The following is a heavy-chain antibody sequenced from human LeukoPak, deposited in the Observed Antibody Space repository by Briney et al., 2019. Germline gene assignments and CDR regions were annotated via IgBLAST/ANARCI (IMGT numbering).Heavy chain of an antibody. J-gene: IGHJ6*02. CDR1: GYTFTSYG. CDR2: ISAYNGNT. CDR3: ARDPYDFWSGYPEYYYYYYYGMDV. V-gene: IGHV1-18*01. Sequence: ASVKVSCKASGYTFTSYGISWVRQAPGQGLEWMGRISAYNGNTNYAQKLQGRVTMTTDKSTSTAYMELRSLRSDDTAVYYCARDPYDFWSGYPEYYYYYYYGMDVWGQGTTVTVSS. D-gene: IGHD3-3*01.